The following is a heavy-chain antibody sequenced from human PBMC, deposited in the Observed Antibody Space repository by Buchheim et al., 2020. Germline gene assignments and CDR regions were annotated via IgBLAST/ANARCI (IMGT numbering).Heavy chain of an antibody. CDR1: GSSISSSSYY. V-gene: IGHV4-39*01. CDR3: ARPLYSSGWYEVTADRINWYFDL. J-gene: IGHJ2*01. D-gene: IGHD6-19*01. Sequence: QLQLQESGPGLVKPSETLSLTCTVSGSSISSSSYYWGWIRQPPGKGLEWIGSIYYSGSTYYNPSLKRRVTISVDTSKNQFSLKLSSVTAADTAVYYCARPLYSSGWYEVTADRINWYFDLWGRGTL. CDR2: IYYSGST.